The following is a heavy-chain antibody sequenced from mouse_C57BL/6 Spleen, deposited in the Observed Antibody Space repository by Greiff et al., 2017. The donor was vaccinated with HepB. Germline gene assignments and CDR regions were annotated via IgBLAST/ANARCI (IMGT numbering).Heavy chain of an antibody. CDR1: GYTFTDYE. V-gene: IGHV1-15*01. D-gene: IGHD2-4*01. J-gene: IGHJ2*01. Sequence: VKLMESGAELVRPGASVTLSCKASGYTFTDYEMHWVKQTPVHGLEWIGAIDPETGGTAYNQKFKGKAILTADKSSSTAYMELRSLTSEDSAVYYCYDYDGYWGQGTTLTVSS. CDR3: YDYDGY. CDR2: IDPETGGT.